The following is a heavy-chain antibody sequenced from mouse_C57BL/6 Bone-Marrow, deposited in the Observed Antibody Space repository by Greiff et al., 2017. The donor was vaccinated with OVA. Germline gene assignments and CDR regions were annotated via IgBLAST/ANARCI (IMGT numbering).Heavy chain of an antibody. CDR2: IHPNSGST. D-gene: IGHD1-1*02. Sequence: QVQLKQPGAELVKPGASVKLSCTASGYTFTSYWMHWVKLRPGQGLEWIGMIHPNSGSTNYNEKFKSKATLTVDKSSSTAYMQISSLTSEDSAVYYCASGGREWSFDYWGQGTTLTVSS. CDR1: GYTFTSYW. J-gene: IGHJ2*01. V-gene: IGHV1-64*01. CDR3: ASGGREWSFDY.